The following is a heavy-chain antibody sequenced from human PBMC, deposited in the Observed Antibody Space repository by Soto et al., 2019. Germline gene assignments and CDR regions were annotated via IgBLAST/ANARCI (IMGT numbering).Heavy chain of an antibody. Sequence: PSETLSLTCTVSGGSISSYYWSWIRQPPGKGLEWIGYIYYSGSTNYNPSLKSRVTISVDTSKNQFSLKLSSVTAADTAVYYCARAAYFWSGYYTFYFDYWGQGTLVTVSS. CDR1: GGSISSYY. J-gene: IGHJ4*02. V-gene: IGHV4-59*01. CDR2: IYYSGST. D-gene: IGHD3-3*01. CDR3: ARAAYFWSGYYTFYFDY.